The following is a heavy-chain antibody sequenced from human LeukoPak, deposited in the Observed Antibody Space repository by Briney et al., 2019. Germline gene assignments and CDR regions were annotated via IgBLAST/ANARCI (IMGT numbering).Heavy chain of an antibody. CDR2: IYPDDSDI. D-gene: IGHD3-22*01. CDR1: GYIFTSYW. CDR3: ARHAQYAGSGYLSDLDY. Sequence: GESLKISCQGSGYIFTSYWIGWVRQMPGKGLEWMGIIYPDDSDITYNPSFQGQVIISADKSTNTAYLQWTSLKASDTAMYYCARHAQYAGSGYLSDLDYWGQGTLVTVSS. J-gene: IGHJ4*02. V-gene: IGHV5-51*01.